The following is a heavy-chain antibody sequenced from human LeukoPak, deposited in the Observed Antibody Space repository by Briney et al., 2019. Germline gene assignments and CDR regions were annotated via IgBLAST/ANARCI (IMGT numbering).Heavy chain of an antibody. J-gene: IGHJ4*02. V-gene: IGHV3-11*01. CDR3: ARRSGSSSTPFDY. CDR2: ISSSGSTI. Sequence: GGSLRLSCAASGFTFSDYYMSWIRQAPGKGLEWVSYISSSGSTIYYEDSVKGRFTISRDNAKNSLYLQMNSLRAEDTAVYYCARRSGSSSTPFDYWGQGTLVTVSS. D-gene: IGHD1-26*01. CDR1: GFTFSDYY.